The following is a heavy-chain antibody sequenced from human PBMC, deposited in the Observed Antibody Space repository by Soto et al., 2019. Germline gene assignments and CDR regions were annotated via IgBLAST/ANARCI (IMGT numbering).Heavy chain of an antibody. CDR1: GFTFSSYG. Sequence: QVQLVESGGGVVQPGRSLRLSCAASGFTFSSYGMHWVRQAPGKVLEWVAVIWYDGSNKYYADSVKGRFTISRDNSKNTLYLQKNSLRAEDTAVYYCARDGCTNGVCYTDYYYYYMDVWGKGTTVTVSS. V-gene: IGHV3-33*01. CDR2: IWYDGSNK. J-gene: IGHJ6*03. D-gene: IGHD2-8*01. CDR3: ARDGCTNGVCYTDYYYYYMDV.